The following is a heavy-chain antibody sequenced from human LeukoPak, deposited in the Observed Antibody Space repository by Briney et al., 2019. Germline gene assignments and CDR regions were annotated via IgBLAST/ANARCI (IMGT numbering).Heavy chain of an antibody. Sequence: SETLSLTCTVSGGSISSGSYYWSWIRQPAGKGLEWIGRIYTSGSTNYNPSLKSRVTISVDTSKNQFSLKLSSVTAADTAVYYRARAGIAVAGITYYYYGMDVWGQGTTVTVSS. CDR2: IYTSGST. D-gene: IGHD6-19*01. J-gene: IGHJ6*02. CDR3: ARAGIAVAGITYYYYGMDV. V-gene: IGHV4-61*02. CDR1: GGSISSGSYY.